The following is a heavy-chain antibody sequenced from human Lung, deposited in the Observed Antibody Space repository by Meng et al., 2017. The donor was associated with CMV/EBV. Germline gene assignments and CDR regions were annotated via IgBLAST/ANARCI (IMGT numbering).Heavy chain of an antibody. J-gene: IGHJ1*01. CDR1: GDSITNHNW. V-gene: IGHV4-4*02. CDR2: IPHRGSS. Sequence: VQWREPGSDLVKPSEPLSLTCAVSGDSITNHNWWAWVRQPPGKGLEWIGEIPHRGSSAYNPSLKSRVSMSIDKSKNQFSLKLTSVTAADTAVYHCLRRSGGSVWGQGTLVTVSS. CDR3: LRRSGGSV. D-gene: IGHD3-10*01.